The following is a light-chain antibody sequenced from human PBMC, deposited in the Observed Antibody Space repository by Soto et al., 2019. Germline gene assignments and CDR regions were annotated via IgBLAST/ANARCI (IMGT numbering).Light chain of an antibody. CDR3: SSYVGSNNVV. CDR2: EVS. CDR1: SSDIGGYNY. J-gene: IGLJ2*01. V-gene: IGLV2-8*01. Sequence: QSALTQPPSASGSPGQSVTISCTGTSSDIGGYNYVSWYQQHPGKAPKLMISEVSKRPSGVPDRCSGSKSGNTASLTVSGLQDEDVADESCSSYVGSNNVVFGGGTKLSVL.